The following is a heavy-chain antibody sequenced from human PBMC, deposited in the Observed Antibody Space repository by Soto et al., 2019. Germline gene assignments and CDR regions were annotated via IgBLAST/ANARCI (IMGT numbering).Heavy chain of an antibody. J-gene: IGHJ5*02. V-gene: IGHV4-59*08. CDR1: GGSISSYY. CDR2: IYYSGST. D-gene: IGHD3-10*01. Sequence: PSETLSLTCTVSGGSISSYYWSWIRQPPGKGLEWIGYIYYSGSTNYNPSLKSRVTISVDTSKNQFSLKLSSVTAADTAVYYCARPLLWFGESPTWFAPWGQGTLVPVSP. CDR3: ARPLLWFGESPTWFAP.